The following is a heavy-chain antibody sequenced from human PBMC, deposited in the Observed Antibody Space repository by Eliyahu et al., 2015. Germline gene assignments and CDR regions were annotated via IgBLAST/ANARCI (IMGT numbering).Heavy chain of an antibody. Sequence: EVQLVESGGGLVKPGGSLRLSCAASGFXFSSYSMNWVRQAPGKGLEWVSSISSSSSYIYYADSVKGRFTISRDNAKNSLYLQMNSLRAEDTAVYYCAILPSSGWYYFDYWGQGTLVTVSS. CDR2: ISSSSSYI. V-gene: IGHV3-21*01. CDR1: GFXFSSYS. D-gene: IGHD6-19*01. CDR3: AILPSSGWYYFDY. J-gene: IGHJ4*02.